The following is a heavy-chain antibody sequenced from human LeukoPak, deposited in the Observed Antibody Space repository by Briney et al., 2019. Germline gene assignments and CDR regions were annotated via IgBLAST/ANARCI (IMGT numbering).Heavy chain of an antibody. V-gene: IGHV4-59*12. CDR2: IYDSGST. D-gene: IGHD2-21*02. CDR3: AREGNCGGDCYYAFDI. J-gene: IGHJ3*02. Sequence: SETLSLTCSVSGGSISSYYWTWIRQPPGKGLEWIGYIYDSGSTNYNPSLKSRVTISVDTSKNQFSLKLSSVTAADTAVYYCAREGNCGGDCYYAFDIWGQGTMVTVSS. CDR1: GGSISSYY.